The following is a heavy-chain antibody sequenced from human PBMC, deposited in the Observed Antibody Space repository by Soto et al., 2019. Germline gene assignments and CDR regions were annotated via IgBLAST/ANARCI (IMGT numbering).Heavy chain of an antibody. Sequence: GGSLRLSCAASGFTFSSYGMHWVRQAPGKGLEWVAVIWYDGSNKYYADSVKGRFTISRDNSKNTLYLQMNSLRAEDTAVYYCARGDKVVRYYYYGMDVWGQGTTVTVSS. D-gene: IGHD2-21*01. CDR3: ARGDKVVRYYYYGMDV. CDR2: IWYDGSNK. V-gene: IGHV3-33*01. J-gene: IGHJ6*02. CDR1: GFTFSSYG.